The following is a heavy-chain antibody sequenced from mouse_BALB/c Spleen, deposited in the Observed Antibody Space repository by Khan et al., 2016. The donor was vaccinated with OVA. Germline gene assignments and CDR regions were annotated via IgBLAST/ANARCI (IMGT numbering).Heavy chain of an antibody. CDR1: GYTFTSYW. CDR3: AKDGIDY. CDR2: INPTSGYT. J-gene: IGHJ2*01. Sequence: QVQLKESGAELAKPGASVKMSCKASGYTFTSYWMHWVKQRPGQGLEWIGYINPTSGYTDYNEKFKDKATLSADKSSSTAYMQLSSLTSEDSAVYYSAKDGIDYWGQGTTLTVSS. D-gene: IGHD2-3*01. V-gene: IGHV1-7*01.